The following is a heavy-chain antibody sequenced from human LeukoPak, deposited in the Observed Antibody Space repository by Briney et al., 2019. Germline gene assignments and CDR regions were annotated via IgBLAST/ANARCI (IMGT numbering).Heavy chain of an antibody. V-gene: IGHV3-30*04. D-gene: IGHD5-12*01. CDR2: ISDDGSSQ. J-gene: IGHJ6*02. CDR3: ARGGLGYGSYYHFYGMDV. Sequence: GGSLRLSCAASRFTFSSSAMHWVRQAPGKGLEWVAFISDDGSSQYYADSVKGRFTISRDNPKNTLYVQMNSLRAEDTAVYYCARGGLGYGSYYHFYGMDVWGQGTTVTVSS. CDR1: RFTFSSSA.